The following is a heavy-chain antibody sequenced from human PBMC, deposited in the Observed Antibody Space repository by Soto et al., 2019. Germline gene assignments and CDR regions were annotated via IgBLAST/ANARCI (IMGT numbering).Heavy chain of an antibody. CDR2: IYYSGST. Sequence: SETLSLTCTVSGGSISSSSYYWGWIRQPPGKGLEWIGSIYYSGSTYYNPSLKSRVTISVDTSKNQFSLKLSSVTAADTAVYYCARLNSPSNCSSTSCYVSSPYYFDYWGQGTLVTVSS. D-gene: IGHD2-2*01. CDR1: GGSISSSSYY. V-gene: IGHV4-39*01. CDR3: ARLNSPSNCSSTSCYVSSPYYFDY. J-gene: IGHJ4*02.